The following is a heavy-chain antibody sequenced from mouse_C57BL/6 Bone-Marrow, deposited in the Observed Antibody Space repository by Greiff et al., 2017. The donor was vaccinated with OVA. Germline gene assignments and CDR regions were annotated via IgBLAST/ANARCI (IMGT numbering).Heavy chain of an antibody. V-gene: IGHV5-2*01. D-gene: IGHD1-1*01. Sequence: DVMLVESGGGLVQPGESLKLSCESNEYEFPSHDMSWVRKTPEKRLELVAAINSDGGSTYYPDTMERRFIISRDNTKKTLYLQMSSLRSEDTALYYCARHVDGSSPYWYFDVWGTGTTVTVSS. CDR2: INSDGGST. J-gene: IGHJ1*03. CDR1: EYEFPSHD. CDR3: ARHVDGSSPYWYFDV.